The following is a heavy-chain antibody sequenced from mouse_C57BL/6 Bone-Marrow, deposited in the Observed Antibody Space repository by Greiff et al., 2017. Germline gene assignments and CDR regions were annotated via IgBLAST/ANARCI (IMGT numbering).Heavy chain of an antibody. CDR3: ARVGGYYAMDY. CDR2: ISYDGSN. CDR1: GYSITSGYY. V-gene: IGHV3-6*01. J-gene: IGHJ4*01. Sequence: ESGPGLVKPSQSLSLTCSVTGYSITSGYYWNWIRQFPGNKLEWMGYISYDGSNNYNPSLKNRISITRDTSKNQFFLKLNSVTTEDTATYYCARVGGYYAMDYWGQGTSVTVSS.